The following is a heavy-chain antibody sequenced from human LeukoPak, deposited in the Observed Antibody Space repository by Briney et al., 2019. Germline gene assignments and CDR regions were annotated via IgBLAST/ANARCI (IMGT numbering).Heavy chain of an antibody. V-gene: IGHV3-30-3*01. Sequence: PGGSLRLSCAASGFTFSSYAMHWVRQAPGKGLEWVAVISYDGSNKYYADSVKGRFTISRDNSKNTLYLQMNSLRAEDTAVYYCARGSTLPMVRGANPPGLYWGQGTLVTVSS. D-gene: IGHD3-10*01. CDR1: GFTFSSYA. CDR3: ARGSTLPMVRGANPPGLY. J-gene: IGHJ4*02. CDR2: ISYDGSNK.